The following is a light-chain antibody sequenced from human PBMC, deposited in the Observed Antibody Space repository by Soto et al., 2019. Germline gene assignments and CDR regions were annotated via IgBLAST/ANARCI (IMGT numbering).Light chain of an antibody. CDR1: TSTIGRYS. J-gene: IGLJ3*02. CDR2: SDD. V-gene: IGLV1-44*01. Sequence: QSVLTQPPSLSGTPGKRVPIFCFGSTSTIGRYSVNWNQPFPGTAPKILIYSDDERPSGVPDRFSGSKSGTSASLAISGLQSEDEAEYYCAAWDDNLNGPLFGGGTKLTVL. CDR3: AAWDDNLNGPL.